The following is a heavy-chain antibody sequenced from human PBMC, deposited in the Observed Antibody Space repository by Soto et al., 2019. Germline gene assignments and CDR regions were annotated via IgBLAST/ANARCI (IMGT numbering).Heavy chain of an antibody. Sequence: SETRSLTCTVSGGSISSYYWSWIRQPPGKGLEWIGYIYYSGSTNYNPSLKSRVTISVDTSKNQFSLKLSSVTAADTAVYYCARDEAVGSSSGLYYYGMDVWGQGTTVTVSS. CDR2: IYYSGST. V-gene: IGHV4-59*01. D-gene: IGHD6-6*01. J-gene: IGHJ6*02. CDR3: ARDEAVGSSSGLYYYGMDV. CDR1: GGSISSYY.